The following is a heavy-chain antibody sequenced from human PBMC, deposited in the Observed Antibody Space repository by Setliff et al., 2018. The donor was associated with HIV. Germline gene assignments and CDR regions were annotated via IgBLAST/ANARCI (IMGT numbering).Heavy chain of an antibody. CDR2: IYPGNSAA. D-gene: IGHD3-10*01. J-gene: IGHJ4*02. CDR3: SGGYYYPSGNYYGAGQ. Sequence: PGASLKISCKGSGDSFTGEGIGWVRQMPGKGLAWLGIIYPGNSAARYSPSFQGQVTISVDTSITTAYLQWSSLRASDSAMYYFSGGYYYPSGNYYGAGQWGQGTLVTVSS. CDR1: GDSFTGEG. V-gene: IGHV5-51*01.